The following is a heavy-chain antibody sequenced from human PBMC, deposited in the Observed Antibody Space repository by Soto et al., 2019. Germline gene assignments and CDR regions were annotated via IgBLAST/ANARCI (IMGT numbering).Heavy chain of an antibody. Sequence: SVKVSCKASGGTFSSYAISWVRQAPGQGLEWMGGIIPIFGTANYAQKFQGRVTITADESTSTAYMELSSLRSEDTAVYYCAGLRVGATAGGYFDYWGQGTLVTVSS. CDR1: GGTFSSYA. CDR3: AGLRVGATAGGYFDY. V-gene: IGHV1-69*13. D-gene: IGHD1-26*01. CDR2: IIPIFGTA. J-gene: IGHJ4*02.